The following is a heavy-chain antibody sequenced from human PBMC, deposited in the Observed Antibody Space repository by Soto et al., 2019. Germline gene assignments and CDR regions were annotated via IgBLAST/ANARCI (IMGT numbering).Heavy chain of an antibody. CDR3: GRVLAGSITMVRGAPLVDV. CDR2: INPSGGVT. CDR1: GYSFTSYY. D-gene: IGHD3-10*01. J-gene: IGHJ6*02. V-gene: IGHV1-46*01. Sequence: GASVKVSCKASGYSFTSYYMHWVRQAPGQGPEWMGMINPSGGVTGYAHKFQGRVTITADKSTSTAYMELSSLRSEDTAVYYCGRVLAGSITMVRGAPLVDVWGQGTTVTVSS.